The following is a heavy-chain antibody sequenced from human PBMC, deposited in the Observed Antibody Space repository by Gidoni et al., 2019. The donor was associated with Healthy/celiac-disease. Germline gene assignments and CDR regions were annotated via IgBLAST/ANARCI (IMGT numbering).Heavy chain of an antibody. CDR2: ISSSSSTI. V-gene: IGHV3-48*01. CDR1: GSTFSSYS. D-gene: IGHD3-22*01. CDR3: APSVVVKGFDY. Sequence: DVQLVESGGGLVQPGGSLRLSCAASGSTFSSYSMNWVRQAPGKGLEWVSYISSSSSTIYYADSVKGRFTISRDNAKNSLFLQMNSLRAEDTAVYYCAPSVVVKGFDYWGQGTLVTVSS. J-gene: IGHJ4*02.